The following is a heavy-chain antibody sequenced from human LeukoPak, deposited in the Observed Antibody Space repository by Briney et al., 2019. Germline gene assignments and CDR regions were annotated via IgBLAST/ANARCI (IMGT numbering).Heavy chain of an antibody. CDR1: GFTFSRYG. V-gene: IGHV3-7*01. Sequence: GRSLRLSCVASGFTFSRYGMHWVRQAPGKGLEWVANIKQDGSEKYYVDSVKGRFTISRDNAKNSLYLQMNSLRAEDTAVYYCARVGGASSGWYGIDYWGQGTLVTVSS. D-gene: IGHD6-19*01. J-gene: IGHJ4*02. CDR2: IKQDGSEK. CDR3: ARVGGASSGWYGIDY.